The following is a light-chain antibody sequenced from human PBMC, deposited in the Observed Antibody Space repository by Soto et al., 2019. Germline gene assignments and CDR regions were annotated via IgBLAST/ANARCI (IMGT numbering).Light chain of an antibody. J-gene: IGKJ1*01. CDR1: QSVSNV. Sequence: TQSPGTLSLSPGERATLSCRASQSVSNVLAWFQQKPGRAPKLLIFDISNLASGVPSRFSGSGSGSATEFTLTISSLQPDDSATYYCQQYYSYPWTFGQGTKVEIK. V-gene: IGKV1-5*01. CDR2: DIS. CDR3: QQYYSYPWT.